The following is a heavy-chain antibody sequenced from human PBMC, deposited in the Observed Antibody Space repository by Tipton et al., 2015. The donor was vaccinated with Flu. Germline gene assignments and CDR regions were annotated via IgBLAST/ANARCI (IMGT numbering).Heavy chain of an antibody. D-gene: IGHD6-19*01. CDR1: GGSISSYY. Sequence: GLVKPSETLSLTCTVSGGSISSYYWSWIRQPPGKGLEWIGYIYYSGSTNYNPSLKSRVTISVDTSKNQFSLKLSSVTAADTAVYYCARELAVAGTYYYYYGMDVWGQGTTVTVSS. CDR2: IYYSGST. V-gene: IGHV4-59*01. CDR3: ARELAVAGTYYYYYGMDV. J-gene: IGHJ6*02.